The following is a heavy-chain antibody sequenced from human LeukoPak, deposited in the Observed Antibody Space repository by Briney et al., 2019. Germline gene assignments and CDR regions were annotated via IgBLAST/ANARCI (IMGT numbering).Heavy chain of an antibody. V-gene: IGHV1-18*01. CDR3: AREGEYYSSGWYPEYFQH. CDR1: GYTFTSYG. D-gene: IGHD6-19*01. CDR2: ISAYNGNT. J-gene: IGHJ1*01. Sequence: ASVKVSCKASGYTFTSYGISWVRQAPGQGLEWMGWISAYNGNTNYAQKLQGRVTMTTDTSTSTAYMELRSLRSDDTAVYYCAREGEYYSSGWYPEYFQHWGQGTLVTVSS.